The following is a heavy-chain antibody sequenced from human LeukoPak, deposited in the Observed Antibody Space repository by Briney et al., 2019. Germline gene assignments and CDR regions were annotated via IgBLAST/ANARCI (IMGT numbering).Heavy chain of an antibody. CDR1: RFTFSNYW. D-gene: IGHD1-26*01. J-gene: IGHJ6*02. CDR3: AKDRIVGTDYLGYGMDV. Sequence: GGSLRLSCAASRFTFSNYWMSWVRQAPGKGLEWVANIKQDGSEKYYVDSVKGRFTISRDNAKDSLYLQMNSLRVEDTAVYYCAKDRIVGTDYLGYGMDVWGQGTTVTASS. CDR2: IKQDGSEK. V-gene: IGHV3-7*01.